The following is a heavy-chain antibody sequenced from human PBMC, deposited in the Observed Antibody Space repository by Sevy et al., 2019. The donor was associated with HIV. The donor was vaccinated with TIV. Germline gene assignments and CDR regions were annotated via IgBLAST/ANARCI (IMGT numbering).Heavy chain of an antibody. Sequence: GGSLRLSCAASGFTFSSYSMNWVRQAPGKGLEWVSSISSSSSYIYYAHSVKGRFTISRDNAKNSLYLQMNSLRAEDTAVYYCASRTEESDAFDIWGQGTMVTVSS. CDR3: ASRTEESDAFDI. V-gene: IGHV3-21*01. J-gene: IGHJ3*02. CDR1: GFTFSSYS. CDR2: ISSSSSYI. D-gene: IGHD2-2*01.